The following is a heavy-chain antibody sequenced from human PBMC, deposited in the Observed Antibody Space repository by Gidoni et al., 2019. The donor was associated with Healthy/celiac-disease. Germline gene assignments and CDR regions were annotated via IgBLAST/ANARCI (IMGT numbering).Heavy chain of an antibody. CDR2: IYYSGST. CDR1: GGSISSSSYY. J-gene: IGHJ1*01. V-gene: IGHV4-39*01. D-gene: IGHD3-10*01. CDR3: ARHPKAHGAPNQH. Sequence: QLQLQESGPGLVKPSETLSLPCTVSGGSISSSSYYWGWIRQPPGKGLEWIGSIYYSGSTYYNPSLKSRVTISVDTSKNQFSLKLSSVTAADTAVYYCARHPKAHGAPNQHWGQGTLVTVSS.